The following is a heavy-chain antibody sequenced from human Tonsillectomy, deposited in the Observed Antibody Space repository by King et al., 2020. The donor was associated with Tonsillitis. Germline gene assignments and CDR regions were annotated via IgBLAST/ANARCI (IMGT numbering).Heavy chain of an antibody. Sequence: QLVQSGAEVKKPGSSVRVSCKASGGTFSNYVFSWVRQAPGQGPEWMGGIIPIFGRPDYAQKFQGRVTITADESTSTADMELSSLRSEDTAVYYCAVWYKSTWGGNFYYGMDVWGQGTTVTVSS. D-gene: IGHD1-14*01. J-gene: IGHJ6*02. V-gene: IGHV1-69*01. CDR1: GGTFSNYV. CDR2: IIPIFGRP. CDR3: AVWYKSTWGGNFYYGMDV.